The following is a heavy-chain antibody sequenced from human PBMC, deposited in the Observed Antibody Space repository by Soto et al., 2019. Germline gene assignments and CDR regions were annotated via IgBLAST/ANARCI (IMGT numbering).Heavy chain of an antibody. V-gene: IGHV3-15*01. J-gene: IGHJ6*02. CDR2: IKSKTDAGTT. CDR3: TTGVAGFYYYYAMDV. Sequence: GGSLRLSCAASGFIFRNVWMSWVRQAPGKGLEWVGRIKSKTDAGTTDFAAPVKGRFSISRDDSKNTLYLQMNSLKTEDTAVYYCTTGVAGFYYYYAMDVWGQGTTVTVSS. D-gene: IGHD6-19*01. CDR1: GFIFRNVW.